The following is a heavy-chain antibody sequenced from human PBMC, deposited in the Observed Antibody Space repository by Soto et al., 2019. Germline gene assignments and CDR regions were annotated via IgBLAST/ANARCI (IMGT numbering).Heavy chain of an antibody. Sequence: ASVKVSCKASGGTFSSYAISWVRQAPGQGLEWMGGIIPIFGTANYAQKFQGRVTITADESTSTAYMELSSLRSEDTAVYYCARDPTQYCSGGSCYPGAFDIWGQGTMVTVS. CDR1: GGTFSSYA. CDR3: ARDPTQYCSGGSCYPGAFDI. J-gene: IGHJ3*02. D-gene: IGHD2-15*01. CDR2: IIPIFGTA. V-gene: IGHV1-69*13.